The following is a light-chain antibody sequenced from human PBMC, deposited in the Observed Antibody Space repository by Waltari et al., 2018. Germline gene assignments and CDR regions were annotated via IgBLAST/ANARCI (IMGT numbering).Light chain of an antibody. CDR2: DAS. V-gene: IGKV3D-11*02. CDR3: QQRSNWLT. J-gene: IGKJ4*01. CDR1: QSVSSY. Sequence: EIVLTQSPATLSLSTGERATLSCRASQSVSSYLAWYQQKPGQAPRLLIYDASNRATGIPARFSGSGPGTDFTLTISSLEPEDFAVYYCQQRSNWLTFGGGTKVEIK.